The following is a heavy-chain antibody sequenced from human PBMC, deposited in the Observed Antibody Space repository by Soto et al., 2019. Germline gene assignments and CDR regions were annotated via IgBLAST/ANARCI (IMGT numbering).Heavy chain of an antibody. V-gene: IGHV1-69*12. CDR2: IIPIFGTA. CDR3: ARLGCGGACYTPDAFDI. Sequence: QVQLVQSGAEVKKPGSSVKVSCKASGGTFSSYAISWVRQAPGQGLEWMGGIIPIFGTANYAQKFQGRVTITADESTSTACMELSRLRSEDTAVYYCARLGCGGACYTPDAFDIWGQGTMVTVSS. J-gene: IGHJ3*02. D-gene: IGHD2-21*02. CDR1: GGTFSSYA.